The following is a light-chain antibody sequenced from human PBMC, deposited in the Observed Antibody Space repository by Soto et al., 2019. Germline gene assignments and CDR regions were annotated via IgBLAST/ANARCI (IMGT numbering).Light chain of an antibody. CDR3: QQYNNWPLT. CDR1: QGISSW. Sequence: IHIIPSPSPLSVSVRYRLTITSLASQGISSWLAWYQQKPGKAPKLLIYAASSLQSGVPSRFSGSGSGTDFTLTISSLQPEDFAVYYCQQYNNWPLTFGGGTRLEIK. V-gene: IGKV1D-16*01. J-gene: IGKJ5*01. CDR2: AAS.